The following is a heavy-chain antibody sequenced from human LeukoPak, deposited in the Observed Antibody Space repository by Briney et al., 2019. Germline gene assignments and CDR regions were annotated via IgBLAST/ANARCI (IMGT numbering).Heavy chain of an antibody. CDR2: MYRTGDT. CDR3: ARAYYYERSGYYYGHEKFDY. CDR1: GDSISSDNC. V-gene: IGHV4-38-2*01. D-gene: IGHD3-22*01. Sequence: IPSETLSRTCAVSGDSISSDNCWGWIRQPPGKGLEWIGSMYRTGDTNCDPSLKSRVTMSLDTSKKQFSLRLTSVTAADTAVYYCARAYYYERSGYYYGHEKFDYWGQGILVTVSS. J-gene: IGHJ4*02.